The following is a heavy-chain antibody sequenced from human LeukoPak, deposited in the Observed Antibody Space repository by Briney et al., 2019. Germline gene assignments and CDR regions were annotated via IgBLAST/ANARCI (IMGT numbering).Heavy chain of an antibody. D-gene: IGHD6-6*01. CDR3: ARGGRSIAARPTLTYFDY. V-gene: IGHV1-18*01. Sequence: GASVKVSCKASGYTFTSYGISWVRQAPGQGLEWMGWISAYNGNTNYAQKLQGRVTMTTDTSTSTAYMELSSLRSEDTAVYYCARGGRSIAARPTLTYFDYWGQGTLVTVSS. CDR2: ISAYNGNT. J-gene: IGHJ4*02. CDR1: GYTFTSYG.